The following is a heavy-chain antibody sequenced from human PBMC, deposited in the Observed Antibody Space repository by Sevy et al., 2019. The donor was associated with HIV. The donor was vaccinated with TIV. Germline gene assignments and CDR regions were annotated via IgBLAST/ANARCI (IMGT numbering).Heavy chain of an antibody. J-gene: IGHJ5*02. D-gene: IGHD3-3*01. Sequence: GGSLRLSCAASGFTFSSYAMHWVRQAPGKGLEWVAVISYDGSNKYYADSVKGRFTISRDNSKNTLYLQMNSLRAEDTAVYYCARRITIFGVVNWFDPWGQGTLVTVSS. CDR1: GFTFSSYA. CDR3: ARRITIFGVVNWFDP. CDR2: ISYDGSNK. V-gene: IGHV3-30-3*01.